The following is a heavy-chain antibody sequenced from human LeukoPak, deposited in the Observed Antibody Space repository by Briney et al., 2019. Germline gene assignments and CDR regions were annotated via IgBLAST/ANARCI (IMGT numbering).Heavy chain of an antibody. CDR2: ISWNSGSI. J-gene: IGHJ4*02. CDR3: ASTFGGNFDY. V-gene: IGHV3-9*01. Sequence: GGSLRLSCAASGFTFDDYAMHWVRQAPGKGLEWVSGISWNSGSIGYADSVKGRFTISRDNSKNTLYLQMNSLRAEDTAVYYCASTFGGNFDYWGQGTLVTVSS. D-gene: IGHD1-26*01. CDR1: GFTFDDYA.